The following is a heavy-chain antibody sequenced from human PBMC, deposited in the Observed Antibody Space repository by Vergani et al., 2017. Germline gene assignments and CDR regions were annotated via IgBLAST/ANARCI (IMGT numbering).Heavy chain of an antibody. CDR3: VKSTTGDHDDSTDYLDY. V-gene: IGHV3-9*01. CDR2: INWNSETI. Sequence: QLVESGGGLVQPGRSLRLSCAASGFTFDDYAMHWVRQAPGKGLEWVSAINWNSETITYADSVKGRFTISRDNAKNSLSLEMKSLRPEDAALYYCVKSTTGDHDDSTDYLDYWGQGTLVTVSS. D-gene: IGHD3-22*01. CDR1: GFTFDDYA. J-gene: IGHJ4*02.